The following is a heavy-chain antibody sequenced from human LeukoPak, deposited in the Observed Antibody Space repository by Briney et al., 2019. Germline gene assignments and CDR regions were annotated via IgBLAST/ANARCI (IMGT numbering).Heavy chain of an antibody. CDR1: GYTFTAYY. D-gene: IGHD2-8*01. Sequence: ASVKVSCKASGYTFTAYYMHWVRQARGQGLEWMGRINPNSGGTNYAQKFQGRVTMTRYTSIGTAYMEVRRLVSDDMAVLYCARGPYAGYWGQGTLVTVSS. J-gene: IGHJ4*02. CDR3: ARGPYAGY. V-gene: IGHV1-2*06. CDR2: INPNSGGT.